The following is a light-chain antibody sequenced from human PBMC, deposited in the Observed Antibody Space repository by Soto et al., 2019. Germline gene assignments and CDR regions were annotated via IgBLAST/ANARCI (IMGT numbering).Light chain of an antibody. Sequence: QSVLTQPASVSGSPGQSITISCTVTSSDVGGYNYVSWYQHHPGKAPKLMIYDVSNRPSGVSNRFSGSKSDNTASLTISGLQAEDEADYYCNSYTSSSTLLYVFGTGTKVTVL. CDR2: DVS. V-gene: IGLV2-14*01. J-gene: IGLJ1*01. CDR3: NSYTSSSTLLYV. CDR1: SSDVGGYNY.